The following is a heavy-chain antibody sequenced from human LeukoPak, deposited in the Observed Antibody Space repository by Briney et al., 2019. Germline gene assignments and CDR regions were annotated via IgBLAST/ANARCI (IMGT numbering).Heavy chain of an antibody. CDR2: IYYSGST. J-gene: IGHJ3*02. Sequence: SQTLSLTCTVSGGSITSGDYYWSWIRQPPGKGLEWIGYIYYSGSTNYNPSLKSRVTISVDTSKNQFSLKLSSVTAADTAVYYCARSDGYGLVGIWGQGTMVTVSS. CDR3: ARSDGYGLVGI. D-gene: IGHD3-10*01. CDR1: GGSITSGDYY. V-gene: IGHV4-61*08.